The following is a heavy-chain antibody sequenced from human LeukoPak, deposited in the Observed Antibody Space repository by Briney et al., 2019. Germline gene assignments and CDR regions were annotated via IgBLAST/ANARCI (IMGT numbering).Heavy chain of an antibody. Sequence: GGSLRLSCAASGFTFSSHAMHWVRQAPGKGLEYVSAISSTGVSTYYANSVKGGFTISRDNSKNTLYLQMDSLRVEDMAVYYCARRLTGYNSGYDYWGQGTLVTVSS. J-gene: IGHJ4*02. V-gene: IGHV3-64*01. CDR1: GFTFSSHA. CDR2: ISSTGVST. D-gene: IGHD6-19*01. CDR3: ARRLTGYNSGYDY.